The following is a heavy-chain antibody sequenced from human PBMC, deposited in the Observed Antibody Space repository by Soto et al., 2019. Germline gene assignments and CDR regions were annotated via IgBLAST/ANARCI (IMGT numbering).Heavy chain of an antibody. CDR2: IIPIFGTA. D-gene: IGHD2-2*01. V-gene: IGHV1-69*01. J-gene: IGHJ6*02. Sequence: QVQLVQSGAEVRKPGSSVRVSCKASGGSFNRHTISWVRQAPGQGLEWMGGIIPIFGTANHAQKFQGRVTIIADESTSTVYMELSSLRSDDTAIYYCARDKGDCSSTSCYFLGMDVWGQGTTVTVSS. CDR3: ARDKGDCSSTSCYFLGMDV. CDR1: GGSFNRHT.